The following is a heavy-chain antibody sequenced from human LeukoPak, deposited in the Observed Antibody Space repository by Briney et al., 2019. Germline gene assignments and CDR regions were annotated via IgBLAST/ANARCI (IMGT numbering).Heavy chain of an antibody. D-gene: IGHD6-13*01. CDR3: ARIAAPGNRRLNF. V-gene: IGHV1-8*01. CDR1: GYTFTTYD. CDR2: MNPNSGNT. Sequence: GASVKISCKASGYTFTTYDINWVRQAAGQGLEWMGWMNPNSGNTGNAQKFQGRVTMTRNTSISTAYMELTSLTSEDTAVYFCARIAAPGNRRLNFWGQETLVTVSS. J-gene: IGHJ4*02.